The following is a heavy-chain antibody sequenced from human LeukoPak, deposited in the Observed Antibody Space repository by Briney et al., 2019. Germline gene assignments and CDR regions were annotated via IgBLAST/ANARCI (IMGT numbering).Heavy chain of an antibody. D-gene: IGHD3-22*01. Sequence: ASVTVSCKASGYTFTSYDINWVRQATGQGLEWMGWMNPNSGNTGYAQKFQGRVTMTRNTSISTAYMELSSLRSEDTAVYYCARGPPRYYYDSSGYYYFDYWGQGTLVTVSS. CDR1: GYTFTSYD. CDR2: MNPNSGNT. J-gene: IGHJ4*02. V-gene: IGHV1-8*01. CDR3: ARGPPRYYYDSSGYYYFDY.